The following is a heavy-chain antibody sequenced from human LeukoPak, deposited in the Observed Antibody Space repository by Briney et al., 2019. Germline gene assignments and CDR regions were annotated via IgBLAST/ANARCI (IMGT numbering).Heavy chain of an antibody. J-gene: IGHJ4*02. CDR2: ILDSGGST. D-gene: IGHD3-9*01. CDR3: AKWGDYDVLTGYYVPDY. V-gene: IGHV3-23*01. CDR1: GFTFSNYA. Sequence: GASLRLSCAASGFTFSNYAISWVRQAPGKGLEWVSAILDSGGSTYYADSVKGRFTVSRDNSKSTLYLQMNSLRAEDTALYYCAKWGDYDVLTGYYVPDYWGQGTLVTVSS.